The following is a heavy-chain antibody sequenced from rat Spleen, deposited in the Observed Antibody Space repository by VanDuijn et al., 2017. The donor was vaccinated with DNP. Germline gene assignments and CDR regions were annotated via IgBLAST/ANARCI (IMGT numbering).Heavy chain of an antibody. Sequence: QVQLKESGPGLVQPSQTLSLTCTVSGFSLTSFHVHWVRQPPGKGLEWIAAISSGGSTYYNSTLKSRLSLSRDTSTNQIFLKMNSLQIEDTAIYFCTRDPLYNSGALDAWGQGISVTVSS. CDR3: TRDPLYNSGALDA. J-gene: IGHJ4*01. CDR2: ISSGGST. CDR1: GFSLTSFH. D-gene: IGHD4-3*01. V-gene: IGHV2S12*01.